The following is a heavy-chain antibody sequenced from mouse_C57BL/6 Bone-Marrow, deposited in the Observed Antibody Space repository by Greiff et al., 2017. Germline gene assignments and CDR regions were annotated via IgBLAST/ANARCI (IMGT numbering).Heavy chain of an antibody. J-gene: IGHJ4*01. D-gene: IGHD1-2*01. V-gene: IGHV1-26*01. CDR1: GYTFTDYY. CDR3: ARPDHYYFYAMDY. CDR2: INPNNGGT. Sequence: VQLQQSGAELVKPGASVKISCKASGYTFTDYYMNWVKQSHGKSLEWIGDINPNNGGTSYNQKFKGKATLTVDKSSSTAYMELRSLTSEDSAVYYCARPDHYYFYAMDYWGQGTSVTVSS.